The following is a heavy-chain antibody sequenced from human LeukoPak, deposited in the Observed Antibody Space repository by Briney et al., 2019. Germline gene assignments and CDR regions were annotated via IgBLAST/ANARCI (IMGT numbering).Heavy chain of an antibody. CDR1: GGSISRYY. D-gene: IGHD3-10*01. CDR3: ASLNMVRGAILDY. V-gene: IGHV4-59*01. CDR2: IYYSGST. Sequence: SETLSLTCTVSGGSISRYYWSWIRQPPGKGLEGIGYIYYSGSTNYNPSLKSRVPISVDTSKKQFSLKLSSVTAADTAVYYCASLNMVRGAILDYWGQGTLVTVSS. J-gene: IGHJ4*02.